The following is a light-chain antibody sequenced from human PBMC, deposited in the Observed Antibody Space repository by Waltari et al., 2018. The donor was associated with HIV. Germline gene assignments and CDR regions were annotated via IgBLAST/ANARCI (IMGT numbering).Light chain of an antibody. CDR2: KAS. Sequence: DIQITQSPATLSASIGSRVTIACRASQNINTWLAWYQQKPGKAPKLLIYKASSLETGVPPRFSGSGSGTEFTLTISSLQPDDFATYYCHQYNSYPRTFGQGTQVQIK. CDR3: HQYNSYPRT. J-gene: IGKJ1*01. CDR1: QNINTW. V-gene: IGKV1-5*03.